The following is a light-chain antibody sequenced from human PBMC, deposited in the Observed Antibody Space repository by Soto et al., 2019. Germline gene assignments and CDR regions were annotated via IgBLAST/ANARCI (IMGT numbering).Light chain of an antibody. CDR1: QSVSSSY. J-gene: IGKJ3*01. CDR3: QQYGSSPPIT. Sequence: EIVLTQSPGTLSLSPGERATLSCRASQSVSSSYLAWYQQKPGQAPRLLIYGASSRATGIPDRFSGSGSGTDFTVAISRLGPEDFAVYYCQQYGSSPPITCGPGTKVDIK. V-gene: IGKV3-20*01. CDR2: GAS.